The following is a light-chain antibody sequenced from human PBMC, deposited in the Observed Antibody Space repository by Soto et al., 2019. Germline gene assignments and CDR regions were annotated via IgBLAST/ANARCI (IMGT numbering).Light chain of an antibody. Sequence: DIPMTQSPSSVSAAVGDRVIISCRASQAFSNLLAWYQQKPGKAPKLLIYGASTLQGGVPSRISGSESGTEFTLTISSVQAEDFATYCCQQATTFPLTFGGGTKVDIK. CDR3: QQATTFPLT. V-gene: IGKV1-12*01. CDR2: GAS. J-gene: IGKJ4*01. CDR1: QAFSNL.